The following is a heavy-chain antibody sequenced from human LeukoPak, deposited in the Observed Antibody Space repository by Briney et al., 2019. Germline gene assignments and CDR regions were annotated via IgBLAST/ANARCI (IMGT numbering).Heavy chain of an antibody. CDR3: AKALAKSSGWYFDY. CDR1: GFIFNNYA. J-gene: IGHJ4*02. CDR2: ITGSGGDT. D-gene: IGHD6-25*01. V-gene: IGHV3-23*01. Sequence: PGGSLRLSCPTPGFIFNNYAMSWVRQAPGKGLEWVTAITGSGGDTYYADSVKGRFTVSRENSKNTLYLQMNRLRIEDTALYYCAKALAKSSGWYFDYWGRGTLVTVSS.